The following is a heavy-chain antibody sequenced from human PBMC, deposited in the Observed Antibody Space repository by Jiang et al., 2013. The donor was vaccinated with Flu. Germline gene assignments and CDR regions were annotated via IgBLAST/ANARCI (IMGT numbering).Heavy chain of an antibody. D-gene: IGHD5-18*01. CDR2: TYYRSKWYN. J-gene: IGHJ4*02. V-gene: IGHV6-1*01. CDR3: ARGSGYSYGYASYYFDY. Sequence: EWLGRTYYRSKWYNDYAVSVKSRITINPDTSKNQFSLQLNSVTPEDTAVYYCARGSGYSYGYASYYFDYWGQGTLVTVSS.